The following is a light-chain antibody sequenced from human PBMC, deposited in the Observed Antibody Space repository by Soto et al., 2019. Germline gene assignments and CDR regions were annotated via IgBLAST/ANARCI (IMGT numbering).Light chain of an antibody. V-gene: IGLV2-8*01. Sequence: QSALTQPPSASGSPGQSVTISCTGTSGVSWYQQHPGKAPKLLIYEVTKRPSGVPDRFSGSKSVNTASLTVSGLQAEDEADYYCSSYTGSNNFVVFGGGTQLTVL. CDR3: SSYTGSNNFVV. J-gene: IGLJ2*01. CDR1: SG. CDR2: EVT.